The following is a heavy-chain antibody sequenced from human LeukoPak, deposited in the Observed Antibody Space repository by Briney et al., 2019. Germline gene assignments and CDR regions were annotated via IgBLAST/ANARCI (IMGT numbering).Heavy chain of an antibody. D-gene: IGHD3-10*01. CDR1: GFTFSSYA. J-gene: IGHJ4*02. CDR2: ISGSGGST. V-gene: IGHV3-23*01. CDR3: AKGSGSYLEHFDY. Sequence: PGGSLRLSCAASGFTFSSYAMSWVRQAPGKGLEWVSAISGSGGSTYYADSVKGRFTISRDNSRNTLYLQMNSLRAEDTAVYYCAKGSGSYLEHFDYWGQGTLVTVSS.